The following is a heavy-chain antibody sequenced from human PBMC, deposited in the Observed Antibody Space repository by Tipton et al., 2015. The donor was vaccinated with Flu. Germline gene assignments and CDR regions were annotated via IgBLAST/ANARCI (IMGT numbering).Heavy chain of an antibody. CDR2: IYHSGST. CDR1: GYSISSGYH. V-gene: IGHV4-38-2*01. Sequence: TLSLTCAVSGYSISSGYHWGWIRQPPGKGLEWIGSIYHSGSTYYNPSLESRVTISVDLSKNQFSLSLTSVTAADTAVYYCARRGHTPMVYNYLDPWGQGTLVTVSS. D-gene: IGHD5-18*01. CDR3: ARRGHTPMVYNYLDP. J-gene: IGHJ5*02.